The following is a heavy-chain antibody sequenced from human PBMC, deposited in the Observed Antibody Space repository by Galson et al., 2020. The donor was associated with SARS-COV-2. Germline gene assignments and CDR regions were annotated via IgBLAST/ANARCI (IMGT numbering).Heavy chain of an antibody. CDR1: GYTFRSYG. Sequence: GESLKISCNASGYTFRSYGISWVRQAPGQGLEWMGWISGHNGKTHYAQKFQDRVTLTTDTSTSTAYLYLRRLSSDDTAVYYCARDGEGFDWLFASNHPSSDYWGQGTLVTVSS. CDR2: ISGHNGKT. V-gene: IGHV1-18*01. D-gene: IGHD3-9*01. CDR3: ARDGEGFDWLFASNHPSSDY. J-gene: IGHJ4*02.